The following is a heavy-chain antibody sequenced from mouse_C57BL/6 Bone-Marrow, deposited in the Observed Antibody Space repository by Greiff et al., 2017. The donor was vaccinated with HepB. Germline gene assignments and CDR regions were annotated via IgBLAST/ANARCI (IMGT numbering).Heavy chain of an antibody. CDR2: ISYSGST. D-gene: IGHD2-3*01. CDR3: ARGHDGYYEGFAY. CDR1: GYSITSGYD. J-gene: IGHJ3*01. Sequence: EVKLVESGPGMVKPSQSLSLTCTVTGYSITSGYDWHWIRHFPGNKLEWMGYISYSGSTNYNPSLKSRISITHDTSKNHFFLKLNSVTTEDTATYYCARGHDGYYEGFAYWGQGTLVTVSA. V-gene: IGHV3-1*01.